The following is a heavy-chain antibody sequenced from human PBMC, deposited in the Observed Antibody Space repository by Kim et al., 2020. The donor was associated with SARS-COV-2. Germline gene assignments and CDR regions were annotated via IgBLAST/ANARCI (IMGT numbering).Heavy chain of an antibody. CDR2: IWYDGSNK. J-gene: IGHJ4*02. CDR1: GFTFSSYG. D-gene: IGHD5-12*01. CDR3: AKDFRLRYIVATMPDY. Sequence: GGSLRLSCAASGFTFSSYGMHWVRQAPGKGLEWVAVIWYDGSNKYYADSVKGRFTISRDNSKNTLYLQMNSLRAEDMAVYYCAKDFRLRYIVATMPDYWGQGTLVTVSS. V-gene: IGHV3-33*06.